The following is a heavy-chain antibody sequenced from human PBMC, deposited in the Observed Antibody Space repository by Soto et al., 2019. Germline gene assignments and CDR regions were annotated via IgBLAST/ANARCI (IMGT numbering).Heavy chain of an antibody. J-gene: IGHJ4*02. CDR3: ARAGQVVVVPAAISWGPHHYYFDY. CDR2: IYYSGST. CDR1: GGSISSGGYY. V-gene: IGHV4-31*03. D-gene: IGHD2-2*01. Sequence: QVQLQESGPGLVKPSQTLSLTCTVSGGSISSGGYYWSWIRQHPGKGLEWIGYIYYSGSTYYNPSLKSRFTISVDTSKNQFSLKRSSVTAADTAVYYCARAGQVVVVPAAISWGPHHYYFDYWGQGTLVTVSS.